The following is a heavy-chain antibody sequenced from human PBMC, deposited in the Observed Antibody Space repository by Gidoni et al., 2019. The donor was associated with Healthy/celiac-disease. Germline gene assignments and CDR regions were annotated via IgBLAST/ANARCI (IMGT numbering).Heavy chain of an antibody. CDR2: INPSGGST. J-gene: IGHJ4*02. CDR1: GYTFTSSY. Sequence: QVQLVQSGAEVKKPGASVKVSCKASGYTFTSSYMHWVRQAPGQGLEWMGIINPSGGSTSYAQKFQGRVTMTRDTSTSTVYMELSSLRSEDTAVYYCARGKVLAAAGTNLFDYWGQGTLVTVSS. V-gene: IGHV1-46*01. D-gene: IGHD6-13*01. CDR3: ARGKVLAAAGTNLFDY.